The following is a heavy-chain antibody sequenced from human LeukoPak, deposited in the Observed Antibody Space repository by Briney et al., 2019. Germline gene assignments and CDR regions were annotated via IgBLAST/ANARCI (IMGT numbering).Heavy chain of an antibody. D-gene: IGHD6-13*01. CDR2: INPNSGGT. J-gene: IGHJ4*02. Sequence: ASVKVSCKASGYTFTGYYMHWVRQAPGQGLEWMGWINPNSGGTNYAQKFRGRVTMTRDTSISTAYMELSRLRSDDTAVYYCARVEEVYSSSWRDLDYWGQGTLVTVSS. CDR1: GYTFTGYY. V-gene: IGHV1-2*02. CDR3: ARVEEVYSSSWRDLDY.